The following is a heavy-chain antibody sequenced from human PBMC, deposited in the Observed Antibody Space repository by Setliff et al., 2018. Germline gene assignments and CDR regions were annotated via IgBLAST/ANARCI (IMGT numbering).Heavy chain of an antibody. V-gene: IGHV3-7*01. D-gene: IGHD2-21*02. J-gene: IGHJ6*03. CDR2: INPHGSEK. CDR3: GRDLNVHDCGGDCHLPFYYYYMDV. Sequence: GESLKISCTASGLSYTNDWVSWVRQAPGKGLEWLASINPHGSEKYYADSVKGRFTIFRDNAKNSLSLQMNDLRAEDTSVYYCGRDLNVHDCGGDCHLPFYYYYMDVWGKGTTVTVSS. CDR1: GLSYTNDW.